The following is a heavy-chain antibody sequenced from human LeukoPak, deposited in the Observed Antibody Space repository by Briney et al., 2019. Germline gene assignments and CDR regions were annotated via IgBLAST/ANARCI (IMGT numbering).Heavy chain of an antibody. V-gene: IGHV4-59*01. CDR1: GGPISSYY. J-gene: IGHJ5*02. D-gene: IGHD2-15*01. CDR3: ARDYCSGGSCYVSQGFDP. Sequence: SETLSLTCTVSGGPISSYYWSWIRQPPGKGLEWIGYIYYRGSTNYNPSLKSRVTISVDTSKNQFSLKLSSVTAADTAVYYCARDYCSGGSCYVSQGFDPWGQGTLVTVSS. CDR2: IYYRGST.